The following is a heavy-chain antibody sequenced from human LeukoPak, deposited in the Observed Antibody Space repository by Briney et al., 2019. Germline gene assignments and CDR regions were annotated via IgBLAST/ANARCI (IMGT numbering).Heavy chain of an antibody. CDR2: ISGSGSYM. D-gene: IGHD1-20*01. CDR3: ARVMDITGTIFDAFDI. Sequence: GGSLRLSCAASGFTFTTYKMNCVRQAPGKGLEWVSSISGSGSYMYYADSLKGRFTISRDNAKNSLFLQMNSLRAEDTAVYYCARVMDITGTIFDAFDIWGQGTMVTVSS. CDR1: GFTFTTYK. J-gene: IGHJ3*02. V-gene: IGHV3-21*01.